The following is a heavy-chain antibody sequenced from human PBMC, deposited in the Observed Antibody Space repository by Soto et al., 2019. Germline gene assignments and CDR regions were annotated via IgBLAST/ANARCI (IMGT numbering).Heavy chain of an antibody. D-gene: IGHD2-8*01. CDR3: ARVSTNYYYYYMDV. CDR1: GGSISSYY. Sequence: SETLSLTCTVSGGSISSYYWSWIRQPPGKGLEWIGYIYYSGSTNYNPSLKSRVTISVDTSKNQFSLKLSSVTAADTAVYYCARVSTNYYYYYMDVWGKGTTVTVSS. V-gene: IGHV4-59*01. J-gene: IGHJ6*03. CDR2: IYYSGST.